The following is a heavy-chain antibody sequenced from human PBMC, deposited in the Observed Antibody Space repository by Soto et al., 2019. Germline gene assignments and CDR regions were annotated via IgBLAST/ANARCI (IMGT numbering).Heavy chain of an antibody. V-gene: IGHV1-18*04. CDR3: ARDHEDIVLMMSEIYYYYGMDV. Sequence: ASVKVSCKASGYPFTNYGISWVRQAPGQALEWMGWISGDNGKTKYAQKFQGRVTMTTDTSTSTAYMELRSLRSDDTAVYCCARDHEDIVLMMSEIYYYYGMDVWGQGTTVTVSS. D-gene: IGHD2-8*01. CDR2: ISGDNGKT. J-gene: IGHJ6*02. CDR1: GYPFTNYG.